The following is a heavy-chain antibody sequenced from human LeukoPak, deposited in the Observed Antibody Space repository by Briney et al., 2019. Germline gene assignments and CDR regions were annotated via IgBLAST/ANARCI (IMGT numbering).Heavy chain of an antibody. CDR2: IYYSGST. V-gene: IGHV4-59*12. CDR1: GGSISSYY. CDR3: ARDHNQGAVGLTAHGLHYYYYYGMDV. Sequence: SSETLSLTCTVSGGSISSYYWSWIRQPPGKGLEWTGYIYYSGSTYYNPSLKSRVTISVDTSKNQFSLKLSSVTAADTAVYYCARDHNQGAVGLTAHGLHYYYYYGMDVWGQGTTVTVSS. J-gene: IGHJ6*02. D-gene: IGHD3-9*01.